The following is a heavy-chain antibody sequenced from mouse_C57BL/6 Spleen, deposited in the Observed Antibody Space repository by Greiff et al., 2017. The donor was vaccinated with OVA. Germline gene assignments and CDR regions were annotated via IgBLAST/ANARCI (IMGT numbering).Heavy chain of an antibody. CDR1: GFTFSSYA. CDR2: ISDGGSYT. Sequence: EVQGVESGGGLVKPGGSLKLSCAASGFTFSSYAMSWVRQTPEKRLEWVATISDGGSYTYYPDNVKGRFTISRDNAKNNLYLQMSHLKSEDTAMYYCARDQGYDYDSAMDYWGQGTSVTVSS. D-gene: IGHD2-4*01. V-gene: IGHV5-4*01. CDR3: ARDQGYDYDSAMDY. J-gene: IGHJ4*01.